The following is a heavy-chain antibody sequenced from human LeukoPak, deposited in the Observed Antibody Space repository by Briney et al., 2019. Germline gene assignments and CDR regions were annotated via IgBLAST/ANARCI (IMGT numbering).Heavy chain of an antibody. CDR2: IWYDGSNK. J-gene: IGHJ4*02. CDR3: ARDRYRFGVVIIGFDY. D-gene: IGHD3-3*01. V-gene: IGHV3-33*01. Sequence: GGSLRLSCAASGFTFSSYGMHWVRQAPGKGLEWVAVIWYDGSNKYYADSVKGRFTISRDNSKNTLYLQMNSLRAEDTVVYYCARDRYRFGVVIIGFDYWGQGTLVTVSS. CDR1: GFTFSSYG.